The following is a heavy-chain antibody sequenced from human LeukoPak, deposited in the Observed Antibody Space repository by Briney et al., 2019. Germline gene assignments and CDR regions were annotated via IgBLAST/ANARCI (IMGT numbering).Heavy chain of an antibody. CDR1: GGSISSYY. J-gene: IGHJ4*02. V-gene: IGHV4-59*01. Sequence: SETLSLTCTVSGGSISSYYWSWIRQPPGKGLEWIGYIYYSGNTNYNPSLKSRVTISADTSKNQFSLKLNSVTAADTAVYYCARDLGNSGSHLDHWGQGTLVTVSS. D-gene: IGHD1-26*01. CDR3: ARDLGNSGSHLDH. CDR2: IYYSGNT.